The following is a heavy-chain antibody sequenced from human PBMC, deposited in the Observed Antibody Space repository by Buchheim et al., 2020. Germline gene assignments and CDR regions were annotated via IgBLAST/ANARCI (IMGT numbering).Heavy chain of an antibody. V-gene: IGHV5-51*01. J-gene: IGHJ6*02. CDR3: ARRRYVYGDFDRHYYGMDV. Sequence: EVQLVQSGAEVKKPGESLKISCKGSGYTFTSYWIGWVRQMPGKGLEWMGIIYPADSDTRYSPSFQGQVTISVDKSISTAYLQWSSLKASDTAMYYCARRRYVYGDFDRHYYGMDVWGQGTT. D-gene: IGHD4-17*01. CDR1: GYTFTSYW. CDR2: IYPADSDT.